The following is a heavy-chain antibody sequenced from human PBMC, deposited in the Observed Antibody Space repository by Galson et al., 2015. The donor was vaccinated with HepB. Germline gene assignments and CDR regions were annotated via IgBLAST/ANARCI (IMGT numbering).Heavy chain of an antibody. V-gene: IGHV3-53*01. D-gene: IGHD2-15*01. J-gene: IGHJ6*02. Sequence: SLRLSCAVSGFTVSSNQMSWVRQAPGKGLEWVSIIYSGGTTYHADSVKGRLTISRDNSKNTLYLQMNSLRAEDTAVYYCARVGGTIYYYGMDVWGQGTTVTVSS. CDR2: IYSGGTT. CDR3: ARVGGTIYYYGMDV. CDR1: GFTVSSNQ.